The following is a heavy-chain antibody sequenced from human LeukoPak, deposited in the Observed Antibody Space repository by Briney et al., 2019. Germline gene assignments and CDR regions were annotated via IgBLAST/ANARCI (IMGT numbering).Heavy chain of an antibody. Sequence: GGSLRLSCAASGFTFSSYWMNWVRQAPGKGLEWVANIKQDGSEKYYVDSVKGRFTISRDNAKNSLYLQMNSLRAEDTAVYYCAKAYSNYEEDSYFDYWGQGTLVTVSS. CDR1: GFTFSSYW. CDR3: AKAYSNYEEDSYFDY. J-gene: IGHJ4*02. D-gene: IGHD4-11*01. V-gene: IGHV3-7*01. CDR2: IKQDGSEK.